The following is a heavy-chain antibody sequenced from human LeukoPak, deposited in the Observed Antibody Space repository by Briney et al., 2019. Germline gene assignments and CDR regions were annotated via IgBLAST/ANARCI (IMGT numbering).Heavy chain of an antibody. V-gene: IGHV3-30*01. D-gene: IGHD4-17*01. J-gene: IGHJ4*02. CDR3: ASFYGAINFDY. Sequence: DSVKGRFTISRDNSKNTLYLQMNSPRAEDTAVYYCASFYGAINFDYWGQGTLVTVSS.